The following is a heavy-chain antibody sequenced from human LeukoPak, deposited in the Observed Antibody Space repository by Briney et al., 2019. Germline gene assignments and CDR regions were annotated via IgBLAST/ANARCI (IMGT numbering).Heavy chain of an antibody. Sequence: GGSLRLSCAASGFTFSSYGMHWVRQAPGKGLEWVSVIYSGGSAYYADSVKGRFTISRDNSKNTLYLQMNSLRAEDTAVYYCASSIGSVVRGVRGPFDYWGQGTLVTVSS. D-gene: IGHD3-10*01. CDR2: IYSGGSA. CDR1: GFTFSSYG. V-gene: IGHV3-66*01. J-gene: IGHJ4*02. CDR3: ASSIGSVVRGVRGPFDY.